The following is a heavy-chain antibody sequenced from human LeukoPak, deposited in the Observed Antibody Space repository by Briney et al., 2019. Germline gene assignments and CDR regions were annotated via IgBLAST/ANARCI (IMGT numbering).Heavy chain of an antibody. CDR2: IIPIFGTA. CDR3: ARDRHYYGSGSYYLRYYYYMDV. Sequence: SVKVSCKASGGTFSSYAISWVRQAPGQGLEWMGGIIPIFGTANYAQKFQGRVTITTDESTSTAYMELSSLRSEDTAVYYCARDRHYYGSGSYYLRYYYYMDVWGKGTTVTVSS. CDR1: GGTFSSYA. J-gene: IGHJ6*03. V-gene: IGHV1-69*05. D-gene: IGHD3-10*01.